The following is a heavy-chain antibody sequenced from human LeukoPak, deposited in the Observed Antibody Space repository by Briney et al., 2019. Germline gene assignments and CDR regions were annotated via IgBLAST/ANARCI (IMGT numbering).Heavy chain of an antibody. Sequence: SETLSLTCTVSGGSISSYYWSWIRQPPGKGLEWTGYIYYSGSTNYNPSLKSRVTISVDTSKNQFSLKLSSVTAADTAVYYCARTGGILLWFGESLRSGNNWFDPWGQGTLVTVSS. CDR3: ARTGGILLWFGESLRSGNNWFDP. D-gene: IGHD3-10*01. J-gene: IGHJ5*02. CDR2: IYYSGST. CDR1: GGSISSYY. V-gene: IGHV4-59*12.